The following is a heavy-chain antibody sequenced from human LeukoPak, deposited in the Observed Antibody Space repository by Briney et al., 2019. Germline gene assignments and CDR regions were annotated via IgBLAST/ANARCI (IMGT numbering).Heavy chain of an antibody. CDR2: IYYSGST. V-gene: IGHV4-39*07. J-gene: IGHJ3*02. CDR1: GGSVSSSSYY. CDR3: ARVSRYYYDSRGDI. D-gene: IGHD3-22*01. Sequence: SETLSLTCTVSGGSVSSSSYYWGWLRQPPGKGLEWIGSIYYSGSTYYNPSLKSRVTISVDTSKNQFSLKLSSVTAADTAVYYCARVSRYYYDSRGDIWGQGTMVTVSS.